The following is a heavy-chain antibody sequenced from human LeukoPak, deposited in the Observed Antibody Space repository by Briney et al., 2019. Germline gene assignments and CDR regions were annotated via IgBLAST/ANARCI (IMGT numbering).Heavy chain of an antibody. Sequence: PSETLSLTCTVSGGSISSYYWSWIRQPPGKGLEWIGYIYYSGSTNCNPSLKSRVTISVDTSKNQFSLKLSSVTAADTAVYYCAREWRGRYYYYYMDVWGRGTTVTVSS. CDR1: GGSISSYY. D-gene: IGHD2-15*01. V-gene: IGHV4-59*01. CDR2: IYYSGST. CDR3: AREWRGRYYYYYMDV. J-gene: IGHJ6*03.